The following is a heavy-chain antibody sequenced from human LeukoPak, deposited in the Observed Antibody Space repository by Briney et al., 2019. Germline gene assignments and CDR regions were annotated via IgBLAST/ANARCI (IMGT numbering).Heavy chain of an antibody. V-gene: IGHV4-34*01. CDR3: ARDPTTVTTIFDS. J-gene: IGHJ4*02. CDR1: GGSFSGYY. CDR2: INHSGST. D-gene: IGHD4-17*01. Sequence: PSETLSLTCAVYGGSFSGYYWSWIRQPPGKGLEWIGEINHSGSTNYNPSLKSRASMSGDTSKNQVSLKLRSVTAADTAVYYCARDPTTVTTIFDSWGQGTLVTVSS.